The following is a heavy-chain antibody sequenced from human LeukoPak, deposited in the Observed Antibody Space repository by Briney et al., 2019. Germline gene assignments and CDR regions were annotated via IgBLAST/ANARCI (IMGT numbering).Heavy chain of an antibody. CDR1: GGSISSYY. D-gene: IGHD3-16*01. CDR3: ARDISGGY. V-gene: IGHV4-59*01. Sequence: PSETLSLTCTVSGGSISSYYWNWIRQLPGKRLEWIGYIYYTGITNYNPSLKSRVTISLDTSKNQFSLSLSSVTAADTAVYYCARDISGGYWGQGTLVTVSS. CDR2: IYYTGIT. J-gene: IGHJ4*02.